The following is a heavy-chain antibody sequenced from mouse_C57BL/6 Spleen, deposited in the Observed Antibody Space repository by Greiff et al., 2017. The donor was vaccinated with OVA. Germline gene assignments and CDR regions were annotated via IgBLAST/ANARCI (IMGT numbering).Heavy chain of an antibody. Sequence: QVQLQQPGAELVKPGASVKMSCEASGYTFTSYWITWVKQRPGQGLEWIGDIYPGSGSTNYNEKFKSKATLTVDTSSSTAYMQLSSLTSEDSAVYYCARSPSDYGSSPWFAYWGQGTLVTVSA. CDR3: ARSPSDYGSSPWFAY. CDR1: GYTFTSYW. CDR2: IYPGSGST. D-gene: IGHD1-1*01. V-gene: IGHV1-55*01. J-gene: IGHJ3*01.